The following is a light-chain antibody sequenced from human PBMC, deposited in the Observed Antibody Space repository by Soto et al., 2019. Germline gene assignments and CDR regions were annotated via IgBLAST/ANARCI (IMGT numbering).Light chain of an antibody. Sequence: QSALTQPASVSESPGQSITISCTGTSSDVGGYNYVSWSQQHPGKAPKLLIYDVTSRPSGVSNRFSGSKSGNTASLTISGLQTVDEADYYFTSFTTSSAHVVFGGGTKLTVL. CDR3: TSFTTSSAHVV. J-gene: IGLJ2*01. CDR2: DVT. CDR1: SSDVGGYNY. V-gene: IGLV2-14*03.